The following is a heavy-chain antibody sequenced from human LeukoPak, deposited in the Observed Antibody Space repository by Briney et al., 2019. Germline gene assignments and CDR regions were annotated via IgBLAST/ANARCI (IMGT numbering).Heavy chain of an antibody. CDR3: ARFQCSGGGCRIAYLSMDV. D-gene: IGHD2-15*01. J-gene: IGHJ6*02. Sequence: GGSLRLSCAASGFIFSTYDMSWVRQAPGKGLEWVSSIDTSSSYIYYADSVRGRFAISRDNAKNSLYLQMNSLRADDTALYYCARFQCSGGGCRIAYLSMDVWGQGTTVTVSS. CDR1: GFIFSTYD. CDR2: IDTSSSYI. V-gene: IGHV3-21*01.